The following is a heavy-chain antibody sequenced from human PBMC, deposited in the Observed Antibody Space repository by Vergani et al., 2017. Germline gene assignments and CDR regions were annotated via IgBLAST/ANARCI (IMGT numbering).Heavy chain of an antibody. V-gene: IGHV5-51*01. D-gene: IGHD1-1*01. CDR2: IYPADSDT. Sequence: EVELVQSGPEMRKPGESVKISCKGSEYSFGNYWIGWVRQMPGKGLEWMGIIYPADSDTRYSPSLQGQVTISADKSISTAFLQWDSLKASDTALYYCARHTTYTDSWGQGTLFTVSS. CDR3: ARHTTYTDS. CDR1: EYSFGNYW. J-gene: IGHJ4*02.